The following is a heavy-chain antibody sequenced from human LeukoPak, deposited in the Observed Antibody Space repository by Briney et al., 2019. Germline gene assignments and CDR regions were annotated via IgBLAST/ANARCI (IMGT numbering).Heavy chain of an antibody. CDR3: ARVHKRGYSYDLDFDY. D-gene: IGHD5-18*01. J-gene: IGHJ4*02. CDR2: INPSGGST. V-gene: IGHV1-46*01. Sequence: ASVKVSCKASGYTFTRYYMHWVRQAPGHGLEWMGIINPSGGSTSYAQKFQGRVTMTSDTSTSTVYMELSSLGSEDTAVYYCARVHKRGYSYDLDFDYWGQGTLVTVSS. CDR1: GYTFTRYY.